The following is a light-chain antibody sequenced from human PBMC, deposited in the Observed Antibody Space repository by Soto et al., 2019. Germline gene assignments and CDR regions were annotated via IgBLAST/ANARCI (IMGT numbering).Light chain of an antibody. CDR1: QSVSNNY. V-gene: IGKV3-20*01. CDR2: GAS. CDR3: QPYCSAGR. J-gene: IGKJ1*01. Sequence: VMTQSASTLSVSTGERATLSCRASQSVSNNYLAWYQQKPGQAPRLLIYGASNRATGIPDRFSGSGSGTDVTLTSSRLEPEDFAVYYCQPYCSAGRVGQGTKVEIK.